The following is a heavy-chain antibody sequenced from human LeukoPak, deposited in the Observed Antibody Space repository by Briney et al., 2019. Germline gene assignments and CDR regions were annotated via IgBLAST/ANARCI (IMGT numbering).Heavy chain of an antibody. V-gene: IGHV3-64*01. D-gene: IGHD3-10*01. CDR2: ISSNGGST. CDR3: ATTRSSDAFDI. J-gene: IGHJ3*02. CDR1: GFTFSIYA. Sequence: PGGSLRLSCAASGFTFSIYAMHWVRQAPGKGLEYVSAISSNGGSTYYANSVKGRFTISRDNSKNTLYLQMGSLRAEDMAVYYCATTRSSDAFDIWGQGTMVTVSS.